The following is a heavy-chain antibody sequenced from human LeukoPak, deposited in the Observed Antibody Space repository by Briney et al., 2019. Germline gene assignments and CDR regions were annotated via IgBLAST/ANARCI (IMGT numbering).Heavy chain of an antibody. Sequence: SETLSLTCSVSGYSISSAYYWLWIRQSPGQGLEWIGSIYHSGSTYYNPSLKSRVVISLDTSKNQFSLRMTSVTAADTAQYYCTRDLGGPAIDYWGQGILVTVSS. V-gene: IGHV4-38-2*02. CDR3: TRDLGGPAIDY. CDR2: IYHSGST. D-gene: IGHD3-16*01. J-gene: IGHJ4*02. CDR1: GYSISSAYY.